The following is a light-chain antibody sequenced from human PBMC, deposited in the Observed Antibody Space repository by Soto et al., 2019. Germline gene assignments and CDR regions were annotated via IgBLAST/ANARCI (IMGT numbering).Light chain of an antibody. J-gene: IGKJ1*01. CDR1: QSVSSTF. Sequence: EIVLTQSPGSLSLSPGERATLSCRASQSVSSTFFAWYQQRPGQAPRLLMYGAYSRATGIPERFSGSGSGTDCAVTISRLEPEDFAVYYGQQFDGSVTCGQGTKEEI. CDR3: QQFDGSVT. V-gene: IGKV3-20*01. CDR2: GAY.